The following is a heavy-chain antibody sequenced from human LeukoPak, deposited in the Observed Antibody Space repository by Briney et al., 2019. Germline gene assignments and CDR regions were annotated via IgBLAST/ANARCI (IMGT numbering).Heavy chain of an antibody. D-gene: IGHD3-22*01. V-gene: IGHV1-46*01. CDR3: ARDRGGSGYYFDY. CDR1: GYTFTSYG. Sequence: ASVKVSCKTSGYTFTSYGVSWVRQAPGQGLEWMGIINPSGGSTSYAQEFQGRVTMTRDTSTSTVYMELSSLRSEDTAVYYCARDRGGSGYYFDYWGQGTLVTVSS. J-gene: IGHJ4*02. CDR2: INPSGGST.